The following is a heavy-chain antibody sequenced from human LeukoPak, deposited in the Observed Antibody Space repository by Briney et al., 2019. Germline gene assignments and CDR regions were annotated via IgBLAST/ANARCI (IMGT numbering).Heavy chain of an antibody. V-gene: IGHV4-39*01. CDR1: GGSISSSSYY. D-gene: IGHD6-19*01. J-gene: IGHJ5*02. CDR2: IYYSGST. Sequence: SETLSLTCTVSGGSISSSSYYWGWIRQPPGKGLEWIGSIYYSGSTYYNPSLKSRVTISVDTSKNQFSLKLSSVTAADTAVYYCARHAPQWPKGPLCWFDPWGQGTLVTVSS. CDR3: ARHAPQWPKGPLCWFDP.